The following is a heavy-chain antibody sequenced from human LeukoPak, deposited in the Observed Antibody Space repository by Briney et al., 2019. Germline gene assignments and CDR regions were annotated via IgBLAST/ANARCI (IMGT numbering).Heavy chain of an antibody. CDR3: ARDSAKYYDILTGCSEHVQTKEFDY. J-gene: IGHJ4*02. Sequence: SGGSLRLSCAASGFTFSSYSMNWVRQAPGKGLEWVSSISSSSSYIYYTDSVKGRFTISRDNAKNSLYLQMNSLRAEDTAVYYCARDSAKYYDILTGCSEHVQTKEFDYWGQGTPVTVSS. D-gene: IGHD3-9*01. V-gene: IGHV3-21*01. CDR2: ISSSSSYI. CDR1: GFTFSSYS.